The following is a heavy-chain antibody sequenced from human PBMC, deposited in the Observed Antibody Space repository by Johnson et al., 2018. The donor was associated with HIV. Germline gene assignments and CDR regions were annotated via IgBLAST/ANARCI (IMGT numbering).Heavy chain of an antibody. J-gene: IGHJ3*02. D-gene: IGHD3-3*01. CDR1: GFTFDDYG. CDR3: ARGCSVLQHLEWSVAAFDI. V-gene: IGHV3-20*04. Sequence: VQLVESGGGVVRPGGSLRLSCAASGFTFDDYGMSWVRQAPGKGLEWVSGINWNGGSTGYADSVKGRFTISRDNAKNSLYLQMNSLRAEDTAVYYCARGCSVLQHLEWSVAAFDIWGQGTMVTVSS. CDR2: INWNGGST.